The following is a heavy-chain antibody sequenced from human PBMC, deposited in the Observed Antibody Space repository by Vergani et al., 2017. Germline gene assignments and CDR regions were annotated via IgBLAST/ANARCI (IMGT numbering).Heavy chain of an antibody. D-gene: IGHD3-22*01. Sequence: EVQLLQSGGGVIQPGGSVRLSCAASGFTFSACPMTWVRQAPGKGLEWVSGINWNGGSTGYADSVKGRFTISRDNAKNSLYLQMNSLRAEDTALYYCARLSYDTTPYLQGGYDCWGQGTLVSVSS. J-gene: IGHJ4*02. CDR3: ARLSYDTTPYLQGGYDC. CDR1: GFTFSACP. V-gene: IGHV3-20*04. CDR2: INWNGGST.